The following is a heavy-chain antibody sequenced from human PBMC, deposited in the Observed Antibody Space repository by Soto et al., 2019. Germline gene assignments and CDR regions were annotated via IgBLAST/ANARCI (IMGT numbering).Heavy chain of an antibody. D-gene: IGHD3-10*01. CDR2: ISENGAST. CDR3: AKSLLALWFEEL. J-gene: IGHJ4*01. CDR1: GFTFSDYA. Sequence: PGGSLRLSCAASGFTFSDYAMTWVRQAPGKGLEWVSGISENGASTNYADSVRGRFIISRDNTKNTLYLQMDNLRPEDTAVYFCAKSLLALWFEELGGHGTLVTVSS. V-gene: IGHV3-23*01.